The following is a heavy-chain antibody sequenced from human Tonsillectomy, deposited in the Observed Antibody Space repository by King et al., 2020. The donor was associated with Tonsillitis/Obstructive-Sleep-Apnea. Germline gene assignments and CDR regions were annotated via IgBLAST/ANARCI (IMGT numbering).Heavy chain of an antibody. D-gene: IGHD6-13*01. CDR3: ASPYSSSWYAIFGDWCDP. CDR2: IDPSDSYT. J-gene: IGHJ5*02. CDR1: GYSFTSYW. Sequence: QLVQSGAEVKQPGESLRISCKGSGYSFTSYWISWVRQMPGKGLEWMGRIDPSDSYTNYSPSFRGHVTISADKSISTAYLQWSSLKASDTAMYYCASPYSSSWYAIFGDWCDPWGQGTLVTVSS. V-gene: IGHV5-10-1*03.